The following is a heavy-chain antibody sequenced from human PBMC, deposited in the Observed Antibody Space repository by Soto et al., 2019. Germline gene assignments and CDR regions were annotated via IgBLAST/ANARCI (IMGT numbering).Heavy chain of an antibody. CDR2: ISYDGSNK. CDR1: GFTFISYA. J-gene: IGHJ4*02. Sequence: PGGSLSLSCAASGFTFISYAMHWVRPTPGKGLEWVAVISYDGSNKYYADSVKGRFTISRDNSKNTLYLQMNSLRAEDTAVYYCASPVGYGSLVPPRYQHFDYWGQGTLVTVSS. CDR3: ASPVGYGSLVPPRYQHFDY. V-gene: IGHV3-30-3*01. D-gene: IGHD3-10*01.